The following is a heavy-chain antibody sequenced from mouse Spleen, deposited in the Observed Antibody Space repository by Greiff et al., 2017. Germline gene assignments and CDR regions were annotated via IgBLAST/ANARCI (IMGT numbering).Heavy chain of an antibody. V-gene: IGHV14-3*01. CDR1: GFNIKNTY. Sequence: VHVKQSVAELVRPGASVKLSCTASGFNIKNTYMHWVKQRPEQGLEWIGRIDPANGNTKYAPKFQGKATITADTSSNTAYLQLSSLTSEDTAIYYCARRITTVVEGSWFAHWGQGTLVTVSA. D-gene: IGHD1-1*01. CDR3: ARRITTVVEGSWFAH. J-gene: IGHJ3*01. CDR2: IDPANGNT.